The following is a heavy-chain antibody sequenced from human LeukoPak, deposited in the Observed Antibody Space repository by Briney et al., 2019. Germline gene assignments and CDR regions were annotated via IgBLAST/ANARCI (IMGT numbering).Heavy chain of an antibody. Sequence: PGGSLRLSCAASGFTFSSYAMSWVRQAPGKGLEWVSAISGSGGSTYYADSVKGRFTISRDNSKNTLYLQMNSLRAEDTAVYYCAKDPYYYDSSGYLTYFDYWGQGTLVTVSS. CDR1: GFTFSSYA. CDR2: ISGSGGST. D-gene: IGHD3-22*01. V-gene: IGHV3-23*01. CDR3: AKDPYYYDSSGYLTYFDY. J-gene: IGHJ4*02.